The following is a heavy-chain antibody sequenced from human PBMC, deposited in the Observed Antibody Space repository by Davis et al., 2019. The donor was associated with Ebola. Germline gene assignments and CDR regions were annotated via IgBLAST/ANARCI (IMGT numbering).Heavy chain of an antibody. CDR1: GFTFSDYY. J-gene: IGHJ4*02. D-gene: IGHD6-19*01. CDR2: ISGSGDST. V-gene: IGHV3-23*01. Sequence: GGSLRLSCAASGFTFSDYYMSWVRQAPGKGLEWVSGISGSGDSTYYADSVKGRFTISRDNSKNTLYLQVNSLRAEDTAVYYCAKGSIAEALFDYWGQGTLVTVSS. CDR3: AKGSIAEALFDY.